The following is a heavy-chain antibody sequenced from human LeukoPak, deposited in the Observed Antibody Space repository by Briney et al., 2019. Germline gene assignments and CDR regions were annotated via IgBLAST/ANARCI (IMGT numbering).Heavy chain of an antibody. D-gene: IGHD6-19*01. CDR3: ARSSITVAGTTLDY. CDR2: IPYDGSNK. CDR1: GFTFSSYA. J-gene: IGHJ4*02. Sequence: PGRSLRLSCAASGFTFSSYAMHWVRQAPGKGLEWVAVIPYDGSNKYYADSVKGRFTISRDNSKNTLYLQMNSLRAEDTAVYYCARSSITVAGTTLDYWGQGTLVTVSS. V-gene: IGHV3-30*04.